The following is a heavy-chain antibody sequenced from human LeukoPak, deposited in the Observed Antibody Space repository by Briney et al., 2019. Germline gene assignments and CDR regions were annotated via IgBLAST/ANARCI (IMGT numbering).Heavy chain of an antibody. CDR1: GYTFTSYD. V-gene: IGHV1-8*01. CDR2: MNPKSGNT. D-gene: IGHD3-3*01. J-gene: IGHJ4*02. Sequence: GASVKVSCKASGYTFTSYDINWVRLATGQGLEWMGWMNPKSGNTGYAQKFQGRVTMTRNTSISTAYMELSSLRSEDTAVYYCARADRSRRPLLEWSTPRGYYFDYWGQGTLVTVSS. CDR3: ARADRSRRPLLEWSTPRGYYFDY.